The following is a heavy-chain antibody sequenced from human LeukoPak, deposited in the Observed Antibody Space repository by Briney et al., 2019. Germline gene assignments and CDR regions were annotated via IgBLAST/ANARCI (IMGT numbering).Heavy chain of an antibody. D-gene: IGHD3-22*01. Sequence: SETLSLTCAVYGGSFSGYYWSWIRQPPGKGLEWIWSIYYSGSTYYNPSLKSRVTISVDTSKNQFSLKLSSVTAADTAVYYCARHRFTYYYDSSGYYPFDYWGQGTLVTVSS. V-gene: IGHV4-34*01. CDR2: IYYSGST. CDR1: GGSFSGYY. J-gene: IGHJ4*02. CDR3: ARHRFTYYYDSSGYYPFDY.